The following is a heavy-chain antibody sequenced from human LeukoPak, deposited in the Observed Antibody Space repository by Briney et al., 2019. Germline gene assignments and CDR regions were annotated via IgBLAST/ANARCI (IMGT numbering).Heavy chain of an antibody. Sequence: GGSLRLSCAASGFTFSSYGMHWVRQAPGKGLEWVAVISYDGSNKYYADSVKGRFTISRDNSKNTLYLQMNSLRAEDTAVYYCAKDQAKYCGGDCPKYFQHWGQGTLVTVSS. D-gene: IGHD2-21*02. J-gene: IGHJ1*01. CDR1: GFTFSSYG. CDR3: AKDQAKYCGGDCPKYFQH. V-gene: IGHV3-30*18. CDR2: ISYDGSNK.